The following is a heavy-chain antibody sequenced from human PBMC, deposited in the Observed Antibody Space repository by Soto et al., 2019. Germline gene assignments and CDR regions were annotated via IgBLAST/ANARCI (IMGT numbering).Heavy chain of an antibody. V-gene: IGHV3-9*01. J-gene: IGHJ4*02. CDR3: ARGSKDSYPGSRIFDF. Sequence: EVQLVESGGGLVQPGRSLRLSCAASGFTFDDYAMHWVRQAPGKGLEWVSGISWNSGSIGYADSVKGRFTISRDNAKNSLYLQMNSLRAEDSAVYYCARGSKDSYPGSRIFDFWGRGTLVTVSS. CDR2: ISWNSGSI. D-gene: IGHD3-10*01. CDR1: GFTFDDYA.